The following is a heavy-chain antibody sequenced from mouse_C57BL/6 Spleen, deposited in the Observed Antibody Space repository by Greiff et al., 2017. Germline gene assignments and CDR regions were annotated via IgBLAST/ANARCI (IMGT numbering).Heavy chain of an antibody. V-gene: IGHV1-55*01. CDR1: GYTFTSYW. Sequence: VQLQQPGAELVKPGASVKMSCKASGYTFTSYWITWVKPRPGQGLEWIGDIYPGSGSTNYNEKFKSKATLTVDTSSSTAYMQLSSLTSEDSAVYYCARSLSTYAMDYWGQGTSVTVSS. CDR2: IYPGSGST. D-gene: IGHD2-3*01. CDR3: ARSLSTYAMDY. J-gene: IGHJ4*01.